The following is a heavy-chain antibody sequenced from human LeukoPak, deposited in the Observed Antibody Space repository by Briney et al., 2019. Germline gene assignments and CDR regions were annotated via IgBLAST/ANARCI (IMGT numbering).Heavy chain of an antibody. D-gene: IGHD3-22*01. CDR3: TSLSGFYQSY. Sequence: GGSLRLSCVASGLTFSSYWMNWVRHVPGKGLECVASIKRDGSEGFYVDSVKGRFTISRDNTKNSLFLDMNSLRVEDTAIYYCTSLSGFYQSYRGQGALVTVSS. CDR1: GLTFSSYW. CDR2: IKRDGSEG. J-gene: IGHJ4*02. V-gene: IGHV3-7*01.